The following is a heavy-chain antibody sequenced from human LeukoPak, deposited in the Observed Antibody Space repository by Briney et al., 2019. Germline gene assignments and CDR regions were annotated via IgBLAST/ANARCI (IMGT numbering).Heavy chain of an antibody. V-gene: IGHV3-30-3*01. CDR1: GFTFSSYA. Sequence: GGSLRLSCAASGFTFSSYAMHWVRQAPGKGLEWVAVISYDGSNKYYADSVKGRFTISRDNSKNTLYLQMNSLRAEDTAVYYCARAADILVVAAAMDYWGQGTLVTVSS. CDR3: ARAADILVVAAAMDY. J-gene: IGHJ4*02. CDR2: ISYDGSNK. D-gene: IGHD2-15*01.